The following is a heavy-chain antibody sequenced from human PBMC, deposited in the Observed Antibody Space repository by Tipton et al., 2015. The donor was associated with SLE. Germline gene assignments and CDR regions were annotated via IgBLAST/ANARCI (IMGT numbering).Heavy chain of an antibody. V-gene: IGHV3-64*02. CDR1: GFTVSSNY. CDR2: ISSNGGST. D-gene: IGHD6-13*01. J-gene: IGHJ3*02. CDR3: ARGGGAAAAKTAFDI. Sequence: SLRLSCAASGFTVSSNYMSWVRQAPGKGLEYVSAISSNGGSTYYADSVKGRFTISRDNSKNTLYLQMGSLRAEDMAVYYCARGGGAAAAKTAFDIWGQGTMVTVSS.